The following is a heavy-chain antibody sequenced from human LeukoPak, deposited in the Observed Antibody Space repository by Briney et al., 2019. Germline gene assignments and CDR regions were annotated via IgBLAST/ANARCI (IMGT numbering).Heavy chain of an antibody. CDR3: ARDQPQLLLWFGGGYMDV. CDR1: GFTFSSYG. J-gene: IGHJ6*03. CDR2: ISYDGSNK. Sequence: GRSLRLSCAASGFTFSSYGMHWVRQAPGKGLEWVAVISYDGSNKYYADSVKGRFTISRDNSKNTLYLQMNSLRAEDTALYYCARDQPQLLLWFGGGYMDVWGKGTTVTVSS. D-gene: IGHD3-10*01. V-gene: IGHV3-30*03.